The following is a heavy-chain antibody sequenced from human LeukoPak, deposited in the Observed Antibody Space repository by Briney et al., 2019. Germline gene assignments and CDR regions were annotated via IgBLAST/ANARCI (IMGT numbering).Heavy chain of an antibody. CDR1: GGSVSRDNYY. Sequence: SETLSLTCTVSGGSVSRDNYYWTWIRQAPGKGLEWIGYVYYSGSTNYNPSLKSRVTISLDTSKTQVSLKLRSVPAADTAVYYCARESSGVLAFDLWGRGTLVTVSS. V-gene: IGHV4-61*01. D-gene: IGHD3-3*01. CDR2: VYYSGST. J-gene: IGHJ2*01. CDR3: ARESSGVLAFDL.